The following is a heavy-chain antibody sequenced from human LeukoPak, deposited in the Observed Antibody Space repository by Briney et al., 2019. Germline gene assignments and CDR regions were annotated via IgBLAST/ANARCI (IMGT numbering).Heavy chain of an antibody. D-gene: IGHD5-18*01. CDR1: GASMSTHY. CDR3: ATIRRGSIYGYIDF. J-gene: IGHJ4*02. CDR2: LLDSWRT. Sequence: PSGTLSLTCTVSGASMSTHYWSWLRQPPGKGLEWIGYLLDSWRTKDNPSLQSRVTLSADTSKNQFSLRLTSVTAADTAVYYCATIRRGSIYGYIDFWGQGILVTVSS. V-gene: IGHV4-59*11.